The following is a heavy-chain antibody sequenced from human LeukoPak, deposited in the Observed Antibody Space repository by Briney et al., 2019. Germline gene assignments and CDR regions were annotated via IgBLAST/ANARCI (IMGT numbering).Heavy chain of an antibody. D-gene: IGHD6-13*01. V-gene: IGHV1-69*13. CDR2: IIPIFGTA. CDR1: VGTFSSYA. CDR3: ASQYSSSYYFDY. J-gene: IGHJ4*02. Sequence: ASVKVSCKASVGTFSSYAISWVRQAPGQGLEWMGGIIPIFGTANYAQKFQGRVTITADESTSTAYMELSSLRSEDTAVYYCASQYSSSYYFDYWGQGTLVTVSS.